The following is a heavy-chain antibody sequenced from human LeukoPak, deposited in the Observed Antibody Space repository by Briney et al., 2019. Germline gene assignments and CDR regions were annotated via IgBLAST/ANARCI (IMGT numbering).Heavy chain of an antibody. CDR3: ARTGTAYYYYYMDV. Sequence: GASVKVSCKASGYTFTSYDINWVRQATGQGLEWMGWMNPNSGNTGYAQKFQGRVTMTRNTSISTAYMELSSLRSEDTAVYYCARTGTAYYYYYMDVWGKGTTVTASS. V-gene: IGHV1-8*01. J-gene: IGHJ6*03. CDR1: GYTFTSYD. CDR2: MNPNSGNT. D-gene: IGHD1-1*01.